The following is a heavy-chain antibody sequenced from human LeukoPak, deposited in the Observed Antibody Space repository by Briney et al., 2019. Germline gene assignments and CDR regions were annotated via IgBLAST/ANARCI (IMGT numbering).Heavy chain of an antibody. D-gene: IGHD1-14*01. CDR2: IGAAGAHT. CDR1: GFRFSYHD. CDR3: ARELGGTKTGGFDI. J-gene: IGHJ3*02. Sequence: GGSLRLSCAASGFRFSYHDMHWVRQAPGKGLEFVSSIGAAGAHTFYADSVKGRFTISRDNFQSAMYLQMDGLRPEDSAVYYCARELGGTKTGGFDIWGQGTVVTVSS. V-gene: IGHV3-64*02.